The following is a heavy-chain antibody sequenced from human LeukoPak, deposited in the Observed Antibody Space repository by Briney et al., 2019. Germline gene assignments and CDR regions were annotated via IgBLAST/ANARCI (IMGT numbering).Heavy chain of an antibody. CDR2: INHSGST. J-gene: IGHJ4*02. Sequence: SETLSLTCTVSGYSISSGYYWGWIRQPPGKGLECIGTINHSGSTYYNPSLKSRVTISLDTSKNQFSLKLSSVTAADTAVYYCARIPSSHYCYPFDYWGQGTLVTVSS. D-gene: IGHD3-22*01. CDR1: GYSISSGYY. V-gene: IGHV4-38-2*02. CDR3: ARIPSSHYCYPFDY.